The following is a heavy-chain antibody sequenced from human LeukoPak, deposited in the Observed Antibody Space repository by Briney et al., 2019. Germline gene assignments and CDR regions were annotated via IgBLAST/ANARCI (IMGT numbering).Heavy chain of an antibody. Sequence: REGSLRLSCAASGFTLSRYWMSWVRQAPGKGLEWVANIKQDGSEKYYVDSVKGRFSISRDNAQNSLYLQMNSLRAEDTAMYYCARARWVNGLYYFDYWGQGTLVTVSS. CDR2: IKQDGSEK. CDR3: ARARWVNGLYYFDY. CDR1: GFTLSRYW. D-gene: IGHD2-8*01. J-gene: IGHJ4*02. V-gene: IGHV3-7*01.